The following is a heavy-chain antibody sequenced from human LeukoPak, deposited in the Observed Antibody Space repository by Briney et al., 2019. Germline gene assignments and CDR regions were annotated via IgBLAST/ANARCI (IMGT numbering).Heavy chain of an antibody. CDR1: GFTFSSYA. CDR3: AKEGGLGDYYYYMDV. CDR2: IWYGGSNK. J-gene: IGHJ6*03. D-gene: IGHD1-26*01. Sequence: GGSLRLSCAASGFTFSSYAMHWVRQAPGKGLEWVAVIWYGGSNKYYADSVKGRFTISRDNSKNTLYLQMNSLRAEDTAVYYCAKEGGLGDYYYYMDVWGKGTTVTVSS. V-gene: IGHV3-30*02.